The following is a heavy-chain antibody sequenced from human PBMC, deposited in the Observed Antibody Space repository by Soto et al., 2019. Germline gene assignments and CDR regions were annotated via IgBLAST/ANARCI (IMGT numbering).Heavy chain of an antibody. J-gene: IGHJ6*02. Sequence: GESLKISCKGSGYSFTSYWIGWVRQMPGKGLEWMGIIYPGDSDTRYSPSFQGQVTISADKSISTAHLQWSSLKASDTAMYYCARLGRDLWVDYYYGMDVWGQGTTVTVSS. V-gene: IGHV5-51*01. CDR2: IYPGDSDT. CDR3: ARLGRDLWVDYYYGMDV. CDR1: GYSFTSYW. D-gene: IGHD2-21*01.